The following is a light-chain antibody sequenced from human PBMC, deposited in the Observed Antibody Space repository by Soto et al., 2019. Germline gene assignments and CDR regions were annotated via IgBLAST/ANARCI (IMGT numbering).Light chain of an antibody. J-gene: IGKJ1*01. V-gene: IGKV1-5*03. CDR2: KAS. CDR1: QSISSR. CDR3: HQDNGNPWT. Sequence: DIQMTQSPSTLSASVGDRVTITCRASQSISSRLARYQQKPGKAPKRLLYKASSLESGVPPRFSGSGAGAEVTVTISSLLPDDCAAYYCHQDNGNPWTFGQGTKVEIK.